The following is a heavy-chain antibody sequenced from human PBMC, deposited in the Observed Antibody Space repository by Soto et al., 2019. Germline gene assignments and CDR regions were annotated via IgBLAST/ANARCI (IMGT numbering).Heavy chain of an antibody. CDR2: VYYSGST. Sequence: SETLSLTCIVSSGSISTSPYYWAWIRQPPGKGLEWIGSVYYSGSTYYNPSLKSRVTISVDTSKNHFSLNLSSVTAADTAVYYCARHPISAAGRNGRFLYYFDYWGQGTLVTGSS. CDR1: SGSISTSPYY. V-gene: IGHV4-39*01. J-gene: IGHJ4*02. CDR3: ARHPISAAGRNGRFLYYFDY. D-gene: IGHD6-13*01.